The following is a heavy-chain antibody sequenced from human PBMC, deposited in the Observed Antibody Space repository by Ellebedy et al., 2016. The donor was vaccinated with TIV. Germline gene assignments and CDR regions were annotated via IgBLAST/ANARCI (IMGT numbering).Heavy chain of an antibody. CDR3: ARDCGVDTSGYYFFY. J-gene: IGHJ4*02. CDR2: ITPMFGTA. V-gene: IGHV1-69*13. Sequence: SVKVSCXASGGIFSKYAISWVRQAPGQGLEWMGGITPMFGTANYAQKFQGRVTITADQSTSTAYMELSSLRSEDTAMCYCARDCGVDTSGYYFFYWGQGTLVTVSS. D-gene: IGHD3-22*01. CDR1: GGIFSKYA.